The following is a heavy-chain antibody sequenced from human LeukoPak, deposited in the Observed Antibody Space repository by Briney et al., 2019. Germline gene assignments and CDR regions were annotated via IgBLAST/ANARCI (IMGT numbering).Heavy chain of an antibody. CDR1: GGSISSSNW. CDR2: IYHSGST. D-gene: IGHD3-3*01. Sequence: SETLSLTCAVSGGSISSSNWWSWVRQPPGKGLEWIGEIYHSGSTNYNPSLKSRVTISVDKSKNQFSLKLSSVTAADTAVYYCARPPSAMGEMTYYDFWSGYYTFAAFDIWGQGTMVTVSS. CDR3: ARPPSAMGEMTYYDFWSGYYTFAAFDI. J-gene: IGHJ3*02. V-gene: IGHV4-4*02.